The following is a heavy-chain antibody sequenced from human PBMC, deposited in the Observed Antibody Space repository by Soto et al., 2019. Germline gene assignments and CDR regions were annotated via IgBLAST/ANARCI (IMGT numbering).Heavy chain of an antibody. J-gene: IGHJ6*02. Sequence: QVQLVQSGAEVKKPGASVKVSCKASGYTFTSYDINWVRQATGQGPEWMGWMNPDSGHTGYAQKFQGRVTKTRDTSISTAYMELSGLRSEDTAVYYCARIGDSRYNDGMDVWGQGTTVTVSS. CDR2: MNPDSGHT. CDR3: ARIGDSRYNDGMDV. D-gene: IGHD4-17*01. V-gene: IGHV1-8*01. CDR1: GYTFTSYD.